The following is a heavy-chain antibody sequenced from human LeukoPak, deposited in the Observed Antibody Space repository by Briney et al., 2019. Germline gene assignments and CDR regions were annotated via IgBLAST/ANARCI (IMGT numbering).Heavy chain of an antibody. V-gene: IGHV3-48*02. CDR2: IPSTSSTI. CDR3: APIAAAGNPTDY. CDR1: EFTFSSYS. J-gene: IGHJ4*02. Sequence: GGSLRLSCAASEFTFSSYSMIWVRQAPGKGLEWVSYIPSTSSTIYYADSVKGRFTISRDNAKNSLYLQMNSLRDGDTAVYYCAPIAAAGNPTDYWGQGTLVTVSS. D-gene: IGHD6-13*01.